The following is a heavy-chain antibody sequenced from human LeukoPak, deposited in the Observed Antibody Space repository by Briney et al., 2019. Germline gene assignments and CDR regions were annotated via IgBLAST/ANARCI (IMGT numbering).Heavy chain of an antibody. CDR1: GGSISSYY. CDR2: IYTSGST. D-gene: IGHD2-21*01. CDR3: ARGTVGRTYCGGDCYSPIDY. J-gene: IGHJ4*02. Sequence: SETLSLTCTVSGGSISSYYWSWIRQPAGKGLEWIGRIYTSGSTNYNPSLKSRVTLSVDTSKNQFSLKLGSVTAADTAVYYCARGTVGRTYCGGDCYSPIDYWGQGTLVTVSS. V-gene: IGHV4-4*07.